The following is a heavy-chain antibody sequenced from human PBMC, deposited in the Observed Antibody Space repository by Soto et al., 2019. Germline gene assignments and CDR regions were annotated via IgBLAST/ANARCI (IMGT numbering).Heavy chain of an antibody. CDR3: ARHEILLWFGESSVPYFDY. V-gene: IGHV4-39*01. D-gene: IGHD3-10*01. Sequence: PSETLSLTCPVSGGSISSSSYYWGWIRQPPGKGVEWIGSIYYSGSTYYNPSLKSRVTISVDTSKNQFSLKLSSVTAADTAVYYCARHEILLWFGESSVPYFDYWGQGTLVTVSS. J-gene: IGHJ4*02. CDR2: IYYSGST. CDR1: GGSISSSSYY.